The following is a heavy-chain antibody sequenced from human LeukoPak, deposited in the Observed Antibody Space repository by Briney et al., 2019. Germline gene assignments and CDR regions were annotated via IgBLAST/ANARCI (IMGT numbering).Heavy chain of an antibody. CDR2: ISAYNGNT. J-gene: IGHJ4*02. Sequence: ASVKVSCKASGYTFTSYGISWVRQAPGQGLEWMGWISAYNGNTNYAQKLQGRVTMTTDTSTSTAYMELRSLRSEDTAVYYCARIGAIQQLANHFDYWGQGTLVTVSS. D-gene: IGHD6-13*01. CDR3: ARIGAIQQLANHFDY. V-gene: IGHV1-18*01. CDR1: GYTFTSYG.